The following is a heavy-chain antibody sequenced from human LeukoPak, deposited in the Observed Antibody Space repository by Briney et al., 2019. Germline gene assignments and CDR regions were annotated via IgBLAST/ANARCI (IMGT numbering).Heavy chain of an antibody. Sequence: PGGSLRLSCAASGFTLSNNYINWVRQAPGKGLEWVSLVYSGGSTYYADSVKGRFTISRDNSKNMVYLQMNSLRAEDTAMYYCARDPPAVLIDTYGWGQGTLVTVSS. CDR3: ARDPPAVLIDTYG. CDR2: VYSGGST. J-gene: IGHJ4*02. D-gene: IGHD2-8*01. CDR1: GFTLSNNY. V-gene: IGHV3-66*01.